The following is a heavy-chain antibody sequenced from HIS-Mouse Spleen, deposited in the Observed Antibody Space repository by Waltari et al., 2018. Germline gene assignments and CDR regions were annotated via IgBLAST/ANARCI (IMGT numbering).Heavy chain of an antibody. CDR2: IYSSGSP. CDR1: GGSISSSSYY. D-gene: IGHD6-13*01. CDR3: AREIPYSSSWYDWYFDL. V-gene: IGHV4-39*07. Sequence: QLQLQESGPGLVKPSETLSLTCTVSGGSISSSSYYWGWIRQPPGKGLEWIGSIYSSGSPHDNPSLKSRVHISVDTSKNQFSLKLSSVTAADTAVYYCAREIPYSSSWYDWYFDLWGRGTLVTVSS. J-gene: IGHJ2*01.